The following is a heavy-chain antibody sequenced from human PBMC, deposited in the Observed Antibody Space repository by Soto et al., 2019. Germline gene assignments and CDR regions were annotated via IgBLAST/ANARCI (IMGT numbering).Heavy chain of an antibody. D-gene: IGHD1-1*01. CDR1: GYAFTTYG. J-gene: IGHJ4*02. Sequence: QVHLVQSGAEVKKPGASVKVSCKGSGYAFTTYGITWVRQAPGQGLEWMGWISAHNGKTNYAQKLQGRVTVTRDTSTSTAYMELRSRRSDDTAVYYCARGRYGDYWGQGALVTVSS. V-gene: IGHV1-18*01. CDR2: ISAHNGKT. CDR3: ARGRYGDY.